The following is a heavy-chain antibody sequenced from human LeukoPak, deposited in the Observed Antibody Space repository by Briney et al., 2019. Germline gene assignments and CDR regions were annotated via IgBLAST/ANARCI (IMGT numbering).Heavy chain of an antibody. CDR3: ARHSVLGGYYFDH. CDR2: IYYSGST. D-gene: IGHD2/OR15-2a*01. Sequence: SETLSLTCTVSGGSISSSSYYWGWIRQPPGKGLEWIGSIYYSGSTYYNPSLKSRVTISVDTSKNQFSLKLSSVTAADTAVYYCARHSVLGGYYFDHWGQGTLVTVSS. J-gene: IGHJ4*02. CDR1: GGSISSSSYY. V-gene: IGHV4-39*01.